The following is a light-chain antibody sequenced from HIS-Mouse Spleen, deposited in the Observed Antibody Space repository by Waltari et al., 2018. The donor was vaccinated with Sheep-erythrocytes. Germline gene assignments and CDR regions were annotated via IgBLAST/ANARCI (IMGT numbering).Light chain of an antibody. CDR1: SSDVGGYNS. CDR3: CSYAGSYNHV. V-gene: IGLV2-11*02. CDR2: DVS. J-gene: IGLJ1*01. Sequence: LTQPRSVSGSPGQSVTIPCTGTSSDVGGYNSFSWYQQHPGKAPKLMIYDVSQRPSGVPDRFSGSKSGNTASLTISGLQAEDEADYYCCSYAGSYNHVFATGTKVTVL.